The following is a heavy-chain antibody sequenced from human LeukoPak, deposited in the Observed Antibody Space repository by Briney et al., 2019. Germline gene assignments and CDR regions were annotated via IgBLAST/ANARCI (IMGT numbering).Heavy chain of an antibody. J-gene: IGHJ1*01. V-gene: IGHV3-7*01. D-gene: IGHD6-13*01. CDR1: GFTFSSYW. Sequence: GGSLRLSCAASGFTFSSYWMSWVRQAPGKGLEGVANIKQDGSEKYYVDSVKGRFTISRDNAKNSLYLQMNSLRAEDTAVYYCARGPGYSSSWFEYFQHWGQGTLVTVSS. CDR2: IKQDGSEK. CDR3: ARGPGYSSSWFEYFQH.